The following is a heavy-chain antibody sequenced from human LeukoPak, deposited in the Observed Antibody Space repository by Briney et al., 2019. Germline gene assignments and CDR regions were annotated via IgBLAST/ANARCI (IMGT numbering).Heavy chain of an antibody. CDR1: GFTFSSYA. V-gene: IGHV3-23*01. D-gene: IGHD2-2*01. J-gene: IGHJ4*02. CDR2: ISGSGGNT. Sequence: GGSLRLSCAASGFTFSSYAMSWVRQAPGKGLEWVSAISGSGGNTFYADSVKGQFTISRDNSKNTLYLQMNSLRAEDTAVYYCAKSRTCSSTTCYAEIDYWGQGTLVTVSS. CDR3: AKSRTCSSTTCYAEIDY.